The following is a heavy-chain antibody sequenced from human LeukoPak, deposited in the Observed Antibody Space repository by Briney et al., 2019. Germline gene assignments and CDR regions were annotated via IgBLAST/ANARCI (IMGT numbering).Heavy chain of an antibody. CDR3: ARQYCSSSSCYFDY. CDR2: ISHSGST. D-gene: IGHD2-2*01. Sequence: SETLSLTCAVYGESFCGFYWSWIRQPPGKGLEWIGEISHSGSTNYTPSLKSRVTISVDTSKNQFSLKLTSVTAADTAVYYCARQYCSSSSCYFDYWGQGTLVTVSS. J-gene: IGHJ4*02. V-gene: IGHV4-34*01. CDR1: GESFCGFY.